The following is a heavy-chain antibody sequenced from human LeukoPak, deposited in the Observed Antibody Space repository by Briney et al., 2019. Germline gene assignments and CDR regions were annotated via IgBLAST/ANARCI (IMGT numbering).Heavy chain of an antibody. CDR1: GYTFTSYG. CDR3: ARASPHFMGSGWYLDY. J-gene: IGHJ4*02. Sequence: GASVKVSCKASGYTFTSYGISWVRQAPGQGLEWMGWISAYNGNTNYAQKLQGRVTMTTDTSTSTAYMELRSLRSDDTAVYYCARASPHFMGSGWYLDYWGQGTLVTVSS. V-gene: IGHV1-18*01. CDR2: ISAYNGNT. D-gene: IGHD6-19*01.